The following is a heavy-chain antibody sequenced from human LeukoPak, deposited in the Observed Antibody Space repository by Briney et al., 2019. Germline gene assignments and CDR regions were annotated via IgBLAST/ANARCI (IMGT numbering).Heavy chain of an antibody. D-gene: IGHD3-3*01. Sequence: SVKVSCKASGGTFSSYAISWVRQAPGQGLEWMGRMIPILGIANYAQKFQGRVTITADKSASTAYMELSSLRSEDTAVYYCARDDFWSGYTIRYYFDYWGQGTLVTVSS. CDR1: GGTFSSYA. CDR3: ARDDFWSGYTIRYYFDY. V-gene: IGHV1-69*04. CDR2: MIPILGIA. J-gene: IGHJ4*02.